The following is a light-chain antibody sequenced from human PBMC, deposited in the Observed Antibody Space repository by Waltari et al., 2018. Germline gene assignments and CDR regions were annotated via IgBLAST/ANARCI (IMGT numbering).Light chain of an antibody. CDR2: EAS. Sequence: QSALTQPASVSGSPGQSITISCTGSDSDVGTYHLVSWFQQHPGRAPKVNIYEASKPPSGISDRFSGSKAGNTASLTISGLQAEDEAHYYCCSYSHADTLIFGGGTKLTVL. CDR3: CSYSHADTLI. CDR1: DSDVGTYHL. V-gene: IGLV2-23*01. J-gene: IGLJ2*01.